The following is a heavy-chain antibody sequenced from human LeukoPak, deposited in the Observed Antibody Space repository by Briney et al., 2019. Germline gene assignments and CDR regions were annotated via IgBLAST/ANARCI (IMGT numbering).Heavy chain of an antibody. CDR1: GGSISSYY. Sequence: SETLSLTCTVSGGSISSYYWSWLRQPPGKGLEWIGYIYYSGSTNYNPSLKSRVTISVDTSKNQFSLKLSSVTAADTAVYYCASLVGTLTNWFDPWGQGTLVTVSS. J-gene: IGHJ5*02. CDR2: IYYSGST. D-gene: IGHD1-26*01. V-gene: IGHV4-59*08. CDR3: ASLVGTLTNWFDP.